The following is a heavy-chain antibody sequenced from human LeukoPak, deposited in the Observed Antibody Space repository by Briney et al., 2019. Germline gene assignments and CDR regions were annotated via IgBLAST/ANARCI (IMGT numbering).Heavy chain of an antibody. J-gene: IGHJ4*02. CDR2: ITGSGGNT. Sequence: GGSLRLSCAASGFTFSTYVMSWVRQAPRKGLEWVSVITGSGGNTYYADSVKGRFAIFRDNSKNTLYLQMNSLRAEDTAVYYCAKGGTSSSKEGLDYWGQGTLVTVSS. CDR1: GFTFSTYV. CDR3: AKGGTSSSKEGLDY. D-gene: IGHD6-6*01. V-gene: IGHV3-23*01.